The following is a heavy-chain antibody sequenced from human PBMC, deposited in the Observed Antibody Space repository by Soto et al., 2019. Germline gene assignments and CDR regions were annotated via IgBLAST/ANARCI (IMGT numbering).Heavy chain of an antibody. Sequence: PSETLSLTCTVTGDSISSRRYYCGWIRQPPGKGLEWIGSTYYSGSTYNNPSLRSRVSMSIDTSKYQFSLKLKSVTAADTALYFCARQRTSVVTLAYFDVWGPGSLVTVFS. CDR1: GDSISSRRYY. J-gene: IGHJ4*02. V-gene: IGHV4-39*01. CDR3: ARQRTSVVTLAYFDV. D-gene: IGHD2-21*02. CDR2: TYYSGST.